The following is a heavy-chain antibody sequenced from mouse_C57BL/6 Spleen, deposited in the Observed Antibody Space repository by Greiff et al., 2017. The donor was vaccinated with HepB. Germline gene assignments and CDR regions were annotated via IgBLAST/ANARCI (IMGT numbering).Heavy chain of an antibody. CDR3: TRATMVTPLAY. CDR2: ISSGGDYI. V-gene: IGHV5-9-1*02. J-gene: IGHJ3*01. Sequence: EVMLVESGEGLVKPGGSLKLSCAASGFTFSSYAMSWVRQTPEKRLEWVAYISSGGDYIYYADTVKGRFTISRDNARNTLYLQMSSLRSEDTAMYYCTRATMVTPLAYWGQGTLVTVSA. CDR1: GFTFSSYA. D-gene: IGHD2-2*01.